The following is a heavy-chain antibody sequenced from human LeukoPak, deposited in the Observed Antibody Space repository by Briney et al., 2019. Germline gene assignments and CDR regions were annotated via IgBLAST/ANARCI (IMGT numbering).Heavy chain of an antibody. J-gene: IGHJ4*01. V-gene: IGHV1-2*02. D-gene: IGHD2-2*02. Sequence: ASVKVSCKASGYSFTDFFMHWVRQAPGQGLEWMGWINPNSGGTDYAQKFQGRVTMTRDTSISTAYMELSSLRSDDTAIYFCARDCSSTSCYNWGHGPLVTVSS. CDR1: GYSFTDFF. CDR3: ARDCSSTSCYN. CDR2: INPNSGGT.